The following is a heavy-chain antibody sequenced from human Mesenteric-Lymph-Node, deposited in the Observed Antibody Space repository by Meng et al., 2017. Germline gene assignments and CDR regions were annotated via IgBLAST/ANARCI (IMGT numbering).Heavy chain of an antibody. Sequence: LLQLASSLCMPSCAPSPPLSVSGVPVRIGSYYCSWIRQPPGKGLELIGYIYYSGSTNYNPSLKSRVTISVDTSKNQFSLKLSSVTAADTAVYYCARDPLVGATAMDYWGQGTLVTVSS. V-gene: IGHV4-61*01. J-gene: IGHJ4*02. D-gene: IGHD1-26*01. CDR1: GVPVRIGSYY. CDR2: IYYSGST. CDR3: ARDPLVGATAMDY.